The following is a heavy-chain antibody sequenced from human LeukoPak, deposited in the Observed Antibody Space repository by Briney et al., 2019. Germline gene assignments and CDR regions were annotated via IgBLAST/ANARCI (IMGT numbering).Heavy chain of an antibody. V-gene: IGHV1-3*01. CDR1: GYTFTSYA. CDR3: ARGGRRYFDYFDY. J-gene: IGHJ4*02. D-gene: IGHD3-9*01. CDR2: INAGNGNT. Sequence: GASVKVSCKASGYTFTSYAMHWVRQAPGQRLEWMGWINAGNGNTKYSQKFQGRVTITRDTSASTAYMELSSLRSEDTAVYCCARGGRRYFDYFDYWGQGTLVTVSS.